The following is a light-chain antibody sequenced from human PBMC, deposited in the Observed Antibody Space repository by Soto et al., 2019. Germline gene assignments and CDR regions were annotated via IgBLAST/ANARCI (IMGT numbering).Light chain of an antibody. V-gene: IGKV3-11*01. J-gene: IGKJ1*01. CDR3: QQRYNWPWT. CDR2: DAS. CDR1: QSVSSN. Sequence: IVLTQSPSTLSVSTGERATLSCRASQSVSSNLAWHQQRPGQAPRLLIYDASNRATGIPARFSGSGSGTDFTLAISGLEPEDLAVYYCQQRYNWPWTFGQGTKVDI.